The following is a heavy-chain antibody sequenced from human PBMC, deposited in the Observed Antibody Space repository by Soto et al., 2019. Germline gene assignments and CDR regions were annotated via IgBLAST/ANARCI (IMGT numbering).Heavy chain of an antibody. D-gene: IGHD3-9*01. J-gene: IGHJ4*02. Sequence: EVKLLESGGGLVQPGGSLRLSCTASGFAFDRFAMNWVRQAPGKGLQWVSSISYSGGSRYYADSVKGRFTVSRDNSKTTLFLHINNLRAEDTAVYYCAKATDTEYYDIDYWGQGTLVTVAS. CDR3: AKATDTEYYDIDY. CDR2: ISYSGGSR. V-gene: IGHV3-23*01. CDR1: GFAFDRFA.